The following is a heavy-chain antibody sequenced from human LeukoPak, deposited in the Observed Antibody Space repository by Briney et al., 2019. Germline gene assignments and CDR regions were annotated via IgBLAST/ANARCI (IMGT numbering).Heavy chain of an antibody. Sequence: SETLSLTCAVYGGSFSGYYWSWIRQPPGKGLEWIGEINHSGSTSYNPSLKRRVTISVDTSKNQFSLKLSSVTAADTAVYYCARWGREYYDILTRSYYFDYWGQGTLVTVSS. CDR2: INHSGST. CDR1: GGSFSGYY. D-gene: IGHD3-9*01. J-gene: IGHJ4*02. CDR3: ARWGREYYDILTRSYYFDY. V-gene: IGHV4-34*01.